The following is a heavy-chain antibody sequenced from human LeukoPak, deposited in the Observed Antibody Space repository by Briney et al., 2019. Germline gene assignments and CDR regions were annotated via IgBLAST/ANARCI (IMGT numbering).Heavy chain of an antibody. CDR2: IIPIFGTA. V-gene: IGHV1-69*06. CDR3: ARETEGYCSSTSCPLKY. J-gene: IGHJ4*02. D-gene: IGHD2-2*01. Sequence: GASVTVSCTASGGTFSSYAISWVRQAPGQGLEWMGGIIPIFGTANYAQKFQGRVTITADKSTSTAYMELSSLRSEDTAVHYCARETEGYCSSTSCPLKYWGQGTLVTVSS. CDR1: GGTFSSYA.